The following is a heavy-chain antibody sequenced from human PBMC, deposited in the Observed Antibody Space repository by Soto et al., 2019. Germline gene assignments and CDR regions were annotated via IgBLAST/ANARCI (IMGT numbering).Heavy chain of an antibody. CDR3: VKVSTFYDILTGYYSTNFFGP. V-gene: IGHV3-64D*06. CDR1: GFTFSEYS. J-gene: IGHJ5*02. D-gene: IGHD3-9*01. CDR2: ISSDGDIT. Sequence: LRLSCSASGFTFSEYSMHWVRQAPGKGLQYVSTISSDGDITYYADSVKGRFTISRDNSKNTLYLQMNSLRPEDTAVYYCVKVSTFYDILTGYYSTNFFGPWGQGTLVTVSS.